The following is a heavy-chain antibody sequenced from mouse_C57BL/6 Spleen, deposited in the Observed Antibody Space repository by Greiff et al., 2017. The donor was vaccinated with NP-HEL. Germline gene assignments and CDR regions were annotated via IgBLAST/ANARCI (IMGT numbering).Heavy chain of an antibody. D-gene: IGHD2-1*01. Sequence: QVQLKQSGAELVKPGASVKMSCKASGYTFTSYWITWVKQRPGQGLEWIGDIYPGSGSTNYNEKFKSKATLTVDTSSSTAYMQLSSLTSEDSAVYYCARLGYGNYWFAYWGQGTRVTVSA. CDR3: ARLGYGNYWFAY. CDR1: GYTFTSYW. J-gene: IGHJ3*01. CDR2: IYPGSGST. V-gene: IGHV1-55*01.